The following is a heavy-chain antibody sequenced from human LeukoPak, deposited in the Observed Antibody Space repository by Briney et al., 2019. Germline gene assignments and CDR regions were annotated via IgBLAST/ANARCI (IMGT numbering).Heavy chain of an antibody. Sequence: QTGGSLRLSCAASGFTFSSYGMSWVRQAPGKGLEWVAVISYDGGNKYYADSVKGRFTISRDNSKNTLYLQVNSLRAEDTAVYYCARIPHEYSSSWYYFDYWGQGTLVTVSS. D-gene: IGHD6-13*01. J-gene: IGHJ4*02. V-gene: IGHV3-30*03. CDR2: ISYDGGNK. CDR3: ARIPHEYSSSWYYFDY. CDR1: GFTFSSYG.